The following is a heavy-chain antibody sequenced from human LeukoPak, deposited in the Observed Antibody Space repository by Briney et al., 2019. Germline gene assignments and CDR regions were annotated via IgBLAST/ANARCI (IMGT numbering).Heavy chain of an antibody. CDR1: GGSISSSSAY. Sequence: SETLSLTCTVAGGSISSSSAYWGWIRQPPGKGLEWIGSIYYSKNTYYNPSLKSRVTISADTSKNQFSLTLGSVSATDTAVYYCVSPRGFSYGYFDYWGQGTLVTVSS. D-gene: IGHD5-18*01. CDR3: VSPRGFSYGYFDY. CDR2: IYYSKNT. J-gene: IGHJ4*02. V-gene: IGHV4-39*01.